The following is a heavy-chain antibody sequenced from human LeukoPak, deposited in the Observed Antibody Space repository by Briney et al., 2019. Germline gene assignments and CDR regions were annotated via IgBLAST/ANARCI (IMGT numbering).Heavy chain of an antibody. J-gene: IGHJ4*02. Sequence: SETLSLTCTVSGGSISSYYWSWIRQPPGKGLEWIGYIYYSGSTNYNPSLKSRVTISVDTSKNQFSLKLSSVTAADTAVYYCARSALVVIPFDYWGQGTLVTVSS. CDR3: ARSALVVIPFDY. CDR1: GGSISSYY. CDR2: IYYSGST. D-gene: IGHD3-22*01. V-gene: IGHV4-59*12.